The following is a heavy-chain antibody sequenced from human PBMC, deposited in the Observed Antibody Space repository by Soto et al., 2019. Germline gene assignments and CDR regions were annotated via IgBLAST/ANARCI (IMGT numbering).Heavy chain of an antibody. CDR2: IYYSGST. D-gene: IGHD2-15*01. J-gene: IGHJ3*02. Sequence: PSETLSLTCTVSGGSVSSGSYYWSWIRQPPGKGLEWIGYIYYSGSTNYNPSLKSRVTISVDTSKNQFSLKLSSVTAADTAVYYCARDSCSGGRCYSPLVAFDIWGQGTMVTV. CDR1: GGSVSSGSYY. V-gene: IGHV4-61*01. CDR3: ARDSCSGGRCYSPLVAFDI.